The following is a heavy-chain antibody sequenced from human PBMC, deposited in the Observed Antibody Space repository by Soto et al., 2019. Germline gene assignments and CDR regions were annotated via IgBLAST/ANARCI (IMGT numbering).Heavy chain of an antibody. D-gene: IGHD3-10*01. V-gene: IGHV3-23*01. CDR3: AKEGALGLYYFDY. J-gene: IGHJ4*02. Sequence: GGSLRLSCAASGFTFSSYVMSWVRQAPGKGLEWVSTISAGGGSTYYADSVKGRFTISRDNSKNTLYLQMNSLRPEDTAVYYCAKEGALGLYYFDYWGQGSLVTVSS. CDR1: GFTFSSYV. CDR2: ISAGGGST.